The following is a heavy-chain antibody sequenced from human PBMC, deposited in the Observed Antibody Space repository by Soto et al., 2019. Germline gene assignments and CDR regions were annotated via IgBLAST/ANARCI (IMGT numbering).Heavy chain of an antibody. J-gene: IGHJ6*02. CDR1: GGTFSSYA. CDR3: GMGLSYCGGDCLMAAYYYSMDV. D-gene: IGHD2-21*02. CDR2: IIPIFGTA. Sequence: QVQLVQSGAEVKKPGSSVKVSCKASGGTFSSYAISWVRQAPGQGLEWMGGIIPIFGTANYAQKFQGRVTITADECTSTAYMDVSSLRSEDTAVYYYGMGLSYCGGDCLMAAYYYSMDVWGQGTTVTV. V-gene: IGHV1-69*12.